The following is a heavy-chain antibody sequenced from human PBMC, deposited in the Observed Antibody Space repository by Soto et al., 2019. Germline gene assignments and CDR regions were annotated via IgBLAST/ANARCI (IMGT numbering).Heavy chain of an antibody. V-gene: IGHV3-23*01. Sequence: EVQLLESGGGLVQPGGSLRLSCAASGFNFKNYAMTWVRQAPGKGLEWVSYISGSSTRTNYADSVKGRFTVSRDNSKNTLYLEISSLRAEDTALYYCVEGYFYFDHWGQVTLVNVTS. CDR1: GFNFKNYA. CDR3: VEGYFYFDH. J-gene: IGHJ4*02. CDR2: ISGSSTRT. D-gene: IGHD6-13*01.